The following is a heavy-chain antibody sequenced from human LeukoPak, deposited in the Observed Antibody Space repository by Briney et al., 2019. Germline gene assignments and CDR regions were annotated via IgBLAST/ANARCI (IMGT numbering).Heavy chain of an antibody. J-gene: IGHJ3*01. CDR2: MNGDGSQI. CDR3: VAWGNSGNS. D-gene: IGHD1-26*01. V-gene: IGHV3-7*01. Sequence: GGSLRVSCAASGFTFSGHWMSWVRQAPAKGLEWVAHMNGDGSQIYYMDFVKGRFTISRDNAKNSLYLQMNGLRAEDTVVYYCVAWGNSGNSWGQGTIVIVSS. CDR1: GFTFSGHW.